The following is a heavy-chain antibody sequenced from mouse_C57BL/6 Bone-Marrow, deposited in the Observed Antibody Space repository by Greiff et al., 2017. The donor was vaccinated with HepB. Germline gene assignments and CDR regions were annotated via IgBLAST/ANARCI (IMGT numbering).Heavy chain of an antibody. CDR1: GFTFSDYY. CDR2: ISNGGGST. Sequence: EVKLVESGGGLVQPGGSLKLSCAASGFTFSDYYMYWVRQTPEKRLEWVAYISNGGGSTYYPDTVKGRFTISRDNAKNTLYLQMSRLKSEGTAMYYGARHRGGLRYAMGDWGQGTSVT. CDR3: ARHRGGLRYAMGD. D-gene: IGHD3-3*01. J-gene: IGHJ4*01. V-gene: IGHV5-12*01.